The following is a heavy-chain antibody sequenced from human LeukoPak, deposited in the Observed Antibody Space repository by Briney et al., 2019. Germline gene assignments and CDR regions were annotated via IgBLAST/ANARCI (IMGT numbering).Heavy chain of an antibody. V-gene: IGHV3-43*02. Sequence: PGVSLRLSCAASGFTFGDYTMHWFRQPPGRGLQWVSLITGDGGTTSYAGSVKGRFTISRDNSKNSLSLHMNSLRNEDTALYYCAKGHLGAGHYWGQGTLVTVSS. CDR2: ITGDGGTT. CDR3: AKGHLGAGHY. CDR1: GFTFGDYT. D-gene: IGHD1-26*01. J-gene: IGHJ4*02.